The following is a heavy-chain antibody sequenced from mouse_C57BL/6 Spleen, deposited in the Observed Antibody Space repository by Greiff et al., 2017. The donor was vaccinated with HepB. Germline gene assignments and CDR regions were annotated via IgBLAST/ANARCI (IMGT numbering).Heavy chain of an antibody. V-gene: IGHV5-17*01. Sequence: EVMLVESGGGLVKPGGSLKLSCAASGFTFSDYGMHWVRQAPEKGLEWVAYISSGSSTIYYADTVKGRFTISRDNAKNTLFLQMTSLRSEDTAMYYCARADRSGYVPGCWGQGTTLTVSS. J-gene: IGHJ2*01. CDR1: GFTFSDYG. CDR3: ARADRSGYVPGC. D-gene: IGHD3-2*02. CDR2: ISSGSSTI.